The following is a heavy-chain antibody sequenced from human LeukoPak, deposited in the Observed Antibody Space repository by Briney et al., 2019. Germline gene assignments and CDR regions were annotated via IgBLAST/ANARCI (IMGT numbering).Heavy chain of an antibody. CDR3: ARDRGYSVGAAAGFDY. CDR1: GDSLSSSTYF. CDR2: IYYSGTT. Sequence: SQTLSLTCTVSGDSLSSSTYFWGWIRQPPGKGLEWIGSIYYSGTTYYKPSLKSRVTISVDTSKNQLSLRLSSVTAADTAVYYCARDRGYSVGAAAGFDYWGQGTLVTVSS. V-gene: IGHV4-39*07. D-gene: IGHD5/OR15-5a*01. J-gene: IGHJ4*02.